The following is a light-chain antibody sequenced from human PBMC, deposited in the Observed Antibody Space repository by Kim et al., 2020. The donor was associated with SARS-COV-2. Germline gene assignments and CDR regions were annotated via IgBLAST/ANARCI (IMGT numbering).Light chain of an antibody. CDR3: QQSYSTPYT. Sequence: CASVGDRVTIMRRASQSNSSYLKLYEQKPGNAPKPLIYAASSLKSGVTTRFSGCVSGTDFTLNISSPQPEDFATYHCQQSYSTPYTRGQGTKLDI. J-gene: IGKJ2*01. CDR2: AAS. CDR1: QSNSSY. V-gene: IGKV1-39*01.